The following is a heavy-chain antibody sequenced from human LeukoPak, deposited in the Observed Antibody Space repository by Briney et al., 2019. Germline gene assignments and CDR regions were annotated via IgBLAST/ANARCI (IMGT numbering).Heavy chain of an antibody. D-gene: IGHD5-18*01. CDR2: ISWVGGST. Sequence: SLRLVWAASGLTVEIYSTRWVRQPAGEGLGCVSFISWVGGSTYYADSVKGRFTISRDNTKTSLYLQMNSLRTEDTALYYCAKGVGRDSYSTNPTYFDYWGQGTLVTVSS. V-gene: IGHV3-43*01. CDR1: GLTVEIYS. CDR3: AKGVGRDSYSTNPTYFDY. J-gene: IGHJ4*01.